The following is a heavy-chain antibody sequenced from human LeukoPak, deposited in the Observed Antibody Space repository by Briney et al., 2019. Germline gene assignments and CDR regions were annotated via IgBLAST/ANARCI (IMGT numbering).Heavy chain of an antibody. J-gene: IGHJ4*02. V-gene: IGHV4-38-2*02. D-gene: IGHD4-17*01. CDR3: ARENTVTGEYYFDY. CDR2: IYHSGST. Sequence: PSETLSLTCTVSGYSIRSGYYWGWIRQPPGKGLEWIGSIYHSGSTYYNPSLKSRVTISVDTSKNQFSLKLTSVTAADTAVYYCARENTVTGEYYFDYWGQGTLVTVSS. CDR1: GYSIRSGYY.